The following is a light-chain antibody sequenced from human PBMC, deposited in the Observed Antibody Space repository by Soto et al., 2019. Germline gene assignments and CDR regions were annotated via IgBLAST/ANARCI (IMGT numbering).Light chain of an antibody. CDR2: GAS. J-gene: IGKJ2*01. CDR3: QQYYNWPPYT. V-gene: IGKV3-15*01. Sequence: EIVMTQSPATLSVSPGERATLSCRASQRISNNLAWYQQKAGQAPRLLLYGASTRATGIPARFSGSGSETEFTPTISSLQSQDFAVYYCQQYYNWPPYTFGQGTKLEIK. CDR1: QRISNN.